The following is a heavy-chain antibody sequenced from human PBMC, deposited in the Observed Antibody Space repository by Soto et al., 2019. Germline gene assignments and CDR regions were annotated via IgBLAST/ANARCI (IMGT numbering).Heavy chain of an antibody. CDR1: GGSFSGYY. D-gene: IGHD3-10*01. V-gene: IGHV4-34*01. Sequence: QVQLQQWGAGLLKPSETLSLTCAVYGGSFSGYYWSWIRQPPGKGLEWIGEINHSGSTNYNPSPKSRVTISVDTSTNQFSLKLSSVTAADTAVYYCARGRGTRYYYYGMDVWGQGTTVTVSS. J-gene: IGHJ6*02. CDR3: ARGRGTRYYYYGMDV. CDR2: INHSGST.